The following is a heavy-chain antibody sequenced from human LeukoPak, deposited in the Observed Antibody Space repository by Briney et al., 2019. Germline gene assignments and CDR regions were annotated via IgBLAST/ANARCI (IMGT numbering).Heavy chain of an antibody. CDR1: GFTFSSYG. D-gene: IGHD4-23*01. V-gene: IGHV3-33*03. Sequence: GGSLRLSCEASGFTFSSYGIHWVRQAPGTGLEWVAVIWFDGTENYYGDSVQGRFTISRSNSNNTVHLQMTRLRADDTAVYYCAKVGEFETFGGNSDWYFDLWGRGTLVTVSS. J-gene: IGHJ2*01. CDR3: AKVGEFETFGGNSDWYFDL. CDR2: IWFDGTEN.